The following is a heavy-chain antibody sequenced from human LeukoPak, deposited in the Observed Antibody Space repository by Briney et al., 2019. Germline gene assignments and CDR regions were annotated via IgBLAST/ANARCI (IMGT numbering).Heavy chain of an antibody. J-gene: IGHJ3*02. CDR2: ISWNRGSI. Sequence: GRSLRLSCAASGFTFDDYAMHWVRQTPGEGLEWVSGISWNRGSIDYADSVKGRFTISRDNAKNSPYLQMNSLRVEDTALYYCAKTQSTVTTFSAFDIWGQGTMVTVSS. V-gene: IGHV3-9*01. D-gene: IGHD4-17*01. CDR3: AKTQSTVTTFSAFDI. CDR1: GFTFDDYA.